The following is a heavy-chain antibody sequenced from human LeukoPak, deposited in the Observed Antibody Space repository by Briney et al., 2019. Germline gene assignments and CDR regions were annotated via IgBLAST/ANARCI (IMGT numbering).Heavy chain of an antibody. CDR3: ARDLNDFWSGNNWFDL. V-gene: IGHV1-69*04. CDR1: GGTFSSYT. CDR2: IIPILGIA. D-gene: IGHD3-3*01. Sequence: ASVKVSCKASGGTFSSYTISWVRQAPGQGLEWMGRIIPILGIANYAQKFQGRVTITADKSTSTAYMELSSLRSEDTAVYYCARDLNDFWSGNNWFDLWGQGTLVTVSS. J-gene: IGHJ5*02.